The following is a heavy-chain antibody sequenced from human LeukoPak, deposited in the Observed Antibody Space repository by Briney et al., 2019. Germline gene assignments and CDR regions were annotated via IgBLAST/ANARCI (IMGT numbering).Heavy chain of an antibody. D-gene: IGHD1-1*01. J-gene: IGHJ3*02. Sequence: GGSLRLSCGAPEFSLRSYSMDWVRQAPGKGLEWVSHINSGSSTIYYADSVKGRFTISRDNAGNSLYLHMNSLRAEDTAVYYCARVLLERPGIDSFDMWGQGTMVTVSS. CDR3: ARVLLERPGIDSFDM. CDR1: EFSLRSYS. V-gene: IGHV3-48*01. CDR2: INSGSSTI.